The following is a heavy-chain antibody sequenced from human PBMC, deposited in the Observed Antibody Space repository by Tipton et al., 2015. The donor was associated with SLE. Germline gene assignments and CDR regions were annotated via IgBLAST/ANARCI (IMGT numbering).Heavy chain of an antibody. Sequence: TLSLTCAVYGGSFSGYYWSWIRQPPGKGLEWIGEINHRGSTNYNPSLKSRVSISVDTSKTLVSLKVYSVTAADTAVYYCARGGVGAYDSWGQGTLVSVSS. CDR2: INHRGST. V-gene: IGHV4-34*01. J-gene: IGHJ4*02. D-gene: IGHD1-26*01. CDR3: ARGGVGAYDS. CDR1: GGSFSGYY.